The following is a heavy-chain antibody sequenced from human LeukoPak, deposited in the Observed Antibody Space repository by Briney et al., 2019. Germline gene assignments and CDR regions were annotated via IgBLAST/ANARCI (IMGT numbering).Heavy chain of an antibody. D-gene: IGHD1-26*01. Sequence: GGSLRLSCAVSGFTFNDGWMNWVRQAPGKGLEWVASMNEDGSQKYYVGSVRGRFTISRDNTKNIVFLQMNSLRVDDTAVYYCARLRGMVGVYYFDYWGQGTLVTVSS. V-gene: IGHV3-7*03. CDR2: MNEDGSQK. CDR1: GFTFNDGW. CDR3: ARLRGMVGVYYFDY. J-gene: IGHJ4*02.